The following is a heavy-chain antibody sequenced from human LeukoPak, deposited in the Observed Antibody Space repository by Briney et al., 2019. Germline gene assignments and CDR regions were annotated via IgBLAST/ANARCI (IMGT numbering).Heavy chain of an antibody. CDR2: IRSKANSYAT. D-gene: IGHD1-26*01. CDR1: GFTFSGSA. Sequence: GGSLRLSCAASGFTFSGSAMHWVRQASGTGLDWVGRIRSKANSYATAYAASVKGRFTISRDDSKNTAYLQMNSLKTEDTAVYYCTREVDMMPWEYYYYYMDVWGKGTTVTVSS. CDR3: TREVDMMPWEYYYYYMDV. J-gene: IGHJ6*03. V-gene: IGHV3-73*01.